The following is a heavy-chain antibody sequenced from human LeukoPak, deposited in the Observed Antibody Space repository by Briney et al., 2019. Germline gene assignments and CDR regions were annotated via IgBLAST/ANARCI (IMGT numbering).Heavy chain of an antibody. CDR2: ISYDGSNK. Sequence: GGSLRLSCAASGFTFSSYGMHWVRQAPGKGLEWVAVISYDGSNKYYADSVKGRFTISRDNSKNTLYLQVNSLRAEDTAVYYCAKGRAGNYYYDSSDYWGQGTLVTVSS. CDR1: GFTFSSYG. J-gene: IGHJ4*02. D-gene: IGHD3-22*01. V-gene: IGHV3-30*18. CDR3: AKGRAGNYYYDSSDY.